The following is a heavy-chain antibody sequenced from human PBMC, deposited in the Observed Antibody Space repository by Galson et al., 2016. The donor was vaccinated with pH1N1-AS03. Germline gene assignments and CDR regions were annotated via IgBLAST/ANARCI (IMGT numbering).Heavy chain of an antibody. CDR1: GFTFSSYS. J-gene: IGHJ3*02. CDR3: ARSRSPDYYDSSTYRPDAFDI. V-gene: IGHV3-21*01. Sequence: SLRLSCAASGFTFSSYSMSCVRQAPGKGLEGVSSISSSGSYNYYAASVKGRFTVSIDNAMNSLYLQMNSLSAEDTALYYCARSRSPDYYDSSTYRPDAFDIWGQGTMVTVSS. D-gene: IGHD3-22*01. CDR2: ISSSGSYN.